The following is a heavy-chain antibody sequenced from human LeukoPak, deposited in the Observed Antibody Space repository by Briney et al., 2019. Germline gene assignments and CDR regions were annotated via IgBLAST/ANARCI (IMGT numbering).Heavy chain of an antibody. CDR2: ISAYNGNT. V-gene: IGHV1-18*01. CDR3: ARDTLPYYYDSSGYCDAFDI. Sequence: ASVKVSCKASGYTFTSYGISWVRQAPGQGLEWMGWISAYNGNTNYAQKLQGRVTMTTDTSTSTAYMELRSLRSDDTAVYYCARDTLPYYYDSSGYCDAFDIXXXGTMVTVSS. CDR1: GYTFTSYG. J-gene: IGHJ3*02. D-gene: IGHD3-22*01.